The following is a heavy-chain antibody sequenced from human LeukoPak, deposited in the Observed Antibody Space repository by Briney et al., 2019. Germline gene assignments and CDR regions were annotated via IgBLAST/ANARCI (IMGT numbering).Heavy chain of an antibody. J-gene: IGHJ6*02. CDR2: IGGSGSHI. Sequence: GGSLRLSCAAAGFPFDSYNMNWVRQAPGKGLEWVSSIGGSGSHIYYADSMEGRFTISRDNSKNTLYLQMNSLRAEDTAVYYCAKDALGPSRIFGYYYYGMDVWGQGTTVTVSS. CDR3: AKDALGPSRIFGYYYYGMDV. CDR1: GFPFDSYN. V-gene: IGHV3-23*01. D-gene: IGHD2-21*01.